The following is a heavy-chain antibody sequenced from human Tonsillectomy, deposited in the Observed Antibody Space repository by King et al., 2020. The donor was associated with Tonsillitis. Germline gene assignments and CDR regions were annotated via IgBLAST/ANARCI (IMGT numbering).Heavy chain of an antibody. CDR2: IKLDGSAK. CDR1: GFTFPNYW. Sequence: VQLVESGGGLVQPGGSLRLSWAASGFTFPNYWLTWVRQAPGRGLEWVANIKLDGSAKFLVDFLWGRFTASRDSAKNSVFVQMCSLRAEDTAIYFCVLGRDWSKLDYWGPGTLVTVSS. CDR3: VLGRDWSKLDY. J-gene: IGHJ4*02. D-gene: IGHD3/OR15-3a*01. V-gene: IGHV3-7*03.